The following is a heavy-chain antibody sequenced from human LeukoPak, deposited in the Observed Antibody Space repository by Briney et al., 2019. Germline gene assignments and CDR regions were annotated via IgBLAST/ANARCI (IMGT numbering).Heavy chain of an antibody. CDR1: GGSFSGYY. V-gene: IGHV4-34*01. CDR2: INHSGST. Sequence: SETLSLTCAVYGGSFSGYYWSWIRQPPGKGLEWIGEINHSGSTNYNPSLKSRVTISVDTSKNQFSLKLSSVTAADTAVYYCARFPDLYYYYYYGMDVWGQGTTVTVSS. CDR3: ARFPDLYYYYYYGMDV. J-gene: IGHJ6*02. D-gene: IGHD1-14*01.